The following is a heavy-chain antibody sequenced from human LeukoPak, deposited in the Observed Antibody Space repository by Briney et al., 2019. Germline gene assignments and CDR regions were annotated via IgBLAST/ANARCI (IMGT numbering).Heavy chain of an antibody. CDR3: ASEGIAVADLFDY. V-gene: IGHV4-4*02. D-gene: IGHD6-19*01. CDR2: IYHSGST. Sequence: PSETLPLTCAVSGGSISSSNWWSWVRQPPGKGLEWIGEIYHSGSTNYNPSLKSRVTISVDKSKNQFSLKLSSVTAADTAVYYCASEGIAVADLFDYWGQGTLVTVSS. CDR1: GGSISSSNW. J-gene: IGHJ4*02.